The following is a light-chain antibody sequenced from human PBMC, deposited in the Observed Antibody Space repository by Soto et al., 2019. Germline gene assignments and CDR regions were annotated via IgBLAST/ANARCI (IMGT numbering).Light chain of an antibody. CDR2: VAS. Sequence: DIEMTQSPSAMSASVGDRVTITCRASQGISNFLVWFQQRPGKVPRRLIYVASSLQSGVPSRFSGSGSGTEFTLTISSLQPEDFATYYCLHHNSYPRSFGGGTKVEMK. V-gene: IGKV1-17*03. J-gene: IGKJ4*01. CDR3: LHHNSYPRS. CDR1: QGISNF.